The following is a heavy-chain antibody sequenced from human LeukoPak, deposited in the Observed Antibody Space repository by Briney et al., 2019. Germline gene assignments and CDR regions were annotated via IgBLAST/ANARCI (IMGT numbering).Heavy chain of an antibody. V-gene: IGHV4-39*01. CDR3: ARRTQGRLRFLEWLLRPGFDY. D-gene: IGHD3-3*01. Sequence: SETLSLTCTVSGGSISSSSYYWGWIRHPPGKGLEWIGSIYYSGSTYHNPSLKSRVTISVDTSKNQFSLKLSSMTAADTAVYYCARRTQGRLRFLEWLLRPGFDYWGQGTLVTVSS. CDR1: GGSISSSSYY. CDR2: IYYSGST. J-gene: IGHJ4*02.